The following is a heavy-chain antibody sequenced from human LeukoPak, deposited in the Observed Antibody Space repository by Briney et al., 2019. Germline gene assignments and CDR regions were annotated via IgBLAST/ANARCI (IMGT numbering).Heavy chain of an antibody. J-gene: IGHJ3*01. D-gene: IGHD6-13*01. CDR1: GGSINSGGFY. Sequence: SETLSLTCTVSGGSINSGGFYWSWLRQLPGQGLEWLAYISDSGNTYYTPSLRSRILVSSDISDDQFSLKLKSVTAADTAIYYCARGWRSTSWYIAAFDLWGPGTAVAVAS. V-gene: IGHV4-31*03. CDR3: ARGWRSTSWYIAAFDL. CDR2: ISDSGNT.